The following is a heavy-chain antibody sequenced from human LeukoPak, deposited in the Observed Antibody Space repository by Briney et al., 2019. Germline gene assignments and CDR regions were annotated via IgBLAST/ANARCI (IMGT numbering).Heavy chain of an antibody. CDR1: GFTFSSYG. Sequence: HPGGSLRLSCAASGFTFSSYGMHWVRQAPGKGLEWVAFIRYDGSNKYYADSVKGRFTISRDNSKNTLYLQMNSLRAEDTAVYYCASRLDSSGYYYGLNFDYWGQGTLVTVSS. D-gene: IGHD3-22*01. CDR2: IRYDGSNK. V-gene: IGHV3-30*02. CDR3: ASRLDSSGYYYGLNFDY. J-gene: IGHJ4*02.